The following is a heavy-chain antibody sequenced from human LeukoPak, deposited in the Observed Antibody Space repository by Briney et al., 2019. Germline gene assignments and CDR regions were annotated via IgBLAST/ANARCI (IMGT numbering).Heavy chain of an antibody. CDR3: ARCGYSDGWSCDH. V-gene: IGHV1-3*01. J-gene: IGHJ5*02. CDR2: INAGNGNT. Sequence: GASVKVSCKASGYTFTSYAMHWVRQAPGQRLEWMGWINAGNGNTKYSQKFQGRVTVTRDTSASTAYMELSSLRSEDTAVYYCARCGYSDGWSCDHWGQGTLVTVSS. D-gene: IGHD5-18*01. CDR1: GYTFTSYA.